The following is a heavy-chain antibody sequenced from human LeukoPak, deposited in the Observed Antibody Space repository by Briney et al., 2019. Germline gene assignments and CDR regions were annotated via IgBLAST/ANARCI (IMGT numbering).Heavy chain of an antibody. Sequence: GGSLRLSCAASGFTFSTYGIHWVRQAPGKGLEWVAFIRYDGGNKYYADSVKGRFTISRDNSKNTLYLQMNSLRTEDTAVYYCAKDYSNYYDSSGPDYWGQGTLVTVSS. CDR3: AKDYSNYYDSSGPDY. CDR2: IRYDGGNK. D-gene: IGHD3-22*01. CDR1: GFTFSTYG. J-gene: IGHJ4*02. V-gene: IGHV3-30*02.